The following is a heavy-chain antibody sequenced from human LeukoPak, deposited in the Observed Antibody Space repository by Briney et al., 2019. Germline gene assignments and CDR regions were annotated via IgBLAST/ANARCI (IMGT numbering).Heavy chain of an antibody. CDR2: IYYSGST. V-gene: IGHV4-39*01. CDR1: GGSISSSSYY. J-gene: IGHJ6*03. Sequence: SETLSLTCTVSGGSISSSSYYWGWIRQPPGKGLEWIGSIYYSGSTYYNPSLKSRVTISVDTSKNQFSLKLSSVTAADTAVYYCARQGVPAGYYYHYMDVWGKGTTVTVSS. CDR3: ARQGVPAGYYYHYMDV. D-gene: IGHD2-2*01.